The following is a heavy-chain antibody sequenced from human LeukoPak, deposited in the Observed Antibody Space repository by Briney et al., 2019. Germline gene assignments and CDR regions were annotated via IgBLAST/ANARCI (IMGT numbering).Heavy chain of an antibody. J-gene: IGHJ4*02. CDR3: ARALRGYDFWSGYYPDY. Sequence: GGSLRLXCAVSGFTFNYYGMNWARQAPGKGLEWVSSISSDGTYIYYADSVKGRFTISRDTAKNSLYLHMNSLRAEDTAVYYCARALRGYDFWSGYYPDYWGQGTLVTVSS. V-gene: IGHV3-21*01. CDR2: ISSDGTYI. CDR1: GFTFNYYG. D-gene: IGHD3-3*01.